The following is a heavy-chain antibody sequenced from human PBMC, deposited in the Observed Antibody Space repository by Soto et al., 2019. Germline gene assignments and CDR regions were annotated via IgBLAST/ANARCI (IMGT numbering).Heavy chain of an antibody. CDR2: IGTAGDT. CDR3: ARASISSGWYDY. V-gene: IGHV3-13*04. J-gene: IGHJ4*02. Sequence: EVQLVESGGGLVQPGGSLRLSCAASGFTFSSYDMHWVRQATGKGLEWVSAIGTAGDTYYPGSVKGRFTISRENAKNSLYLQMNSLRAGDTAVYYCARASISSGWYDYWGQGTLVTVSS. CDR1: GFTFSSYD. D-gene: IGHD6-19*01.